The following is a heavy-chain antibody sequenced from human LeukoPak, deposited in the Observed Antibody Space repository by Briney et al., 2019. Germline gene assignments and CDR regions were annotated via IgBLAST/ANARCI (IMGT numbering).Heavy chain of an antibody. CDR1: GFTFSSYE. CDR3: AVQHVAFDY. V-gene: IGHV3-48*03. D-gene: IGHD1-1*01. Sequence: PGGSLRLSCAASGFTFSSYEMNWVRQAPGKGLEWVSYISSSGSTIYYADSVKGRYTISRDNAKNSLYLQMNSLRAEDTAVYYCAVQHVAFDYWGQGTLVTVSS. J-gene: IGHJ4*02. CDR2: ISSSGSTI.